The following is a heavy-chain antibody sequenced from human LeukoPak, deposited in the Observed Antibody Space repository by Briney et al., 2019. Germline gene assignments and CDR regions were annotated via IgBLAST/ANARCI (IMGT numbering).Heavy chain of an antibody. CDR2: IYYSGST. V-gene: IGHV4-39*01. CDR3: ARHEDRNWYFDH. CDR1: GGSISSSYYY. Sequence: SKTLSLTCTVSGGSISSSYYYWGWIRQPPGKGLEWIGTIYYSGSTYYNPSLKSRVTISVGTSKNQFSLKLSSVTAPDTAVYYCARHEDRNWYFDHWGQGTLVTVSS. D-gene: IGHD1-1*01. J-gene: IGHJ4*02.